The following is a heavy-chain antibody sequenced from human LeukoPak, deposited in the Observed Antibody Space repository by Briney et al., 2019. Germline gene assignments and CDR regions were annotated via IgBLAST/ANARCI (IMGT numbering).Heavy chain of an antibody. J-gene: IGHJ3*02. V-gene: IGHV3-49*04. CDR1: GFTFGDYA. CDR2: IRSKAYGGTT. Sequence: GRSLRLSCTASGFTFGDYAMSWVRQAPGKGLEWVGFIRSKAYGGTTEYAASVKGRFTISRDDSKSIAYLQMNSLKTEDTAVYYCTREDPDCSGGSCYSIDAFDIWGQGPMVTVSS. CDR3: TREDPDCSGGSCYSIDAFDI. D-gene: IGHD2-15*01.